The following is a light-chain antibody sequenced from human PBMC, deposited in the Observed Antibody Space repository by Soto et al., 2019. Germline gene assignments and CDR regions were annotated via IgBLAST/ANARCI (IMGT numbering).Light chain of an antibody. J-gene: IGKJ1*01. CDR2: DAS. CDR3: KQCSNFWT. Sequence: ELVLPSSPATLSLSPGERSALSWRASQSVSSYLAWCQQKPGQAPRLLIYDASNRATGIPARFSGSGSGTDFNLTISSLEPEDFAVYYCKQCSNFWTVGKGTKVGIK. CDR1: QSVSSY. V-gene: IGKV3-11*01.